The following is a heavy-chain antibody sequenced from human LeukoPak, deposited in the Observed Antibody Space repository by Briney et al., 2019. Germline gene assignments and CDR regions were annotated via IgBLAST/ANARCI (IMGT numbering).Heavy chain of an antibody. D-gene: IGHD6-19*01. V-gene: IGHV3-7*03. J-gene: IGHJ4*02. Sequence: PGGSLRLSCAASGFTLRSNWMSWVRQAPGKGLEWVANIKQDGSHKNYADSVKGRFTISRDNSKSTLFLQLSSLRADDTAVYYCTRNSGWYGVSWGQGTLVTVSS. CDR3: TRNSGWYGVS. CDR1: GFTLRSNW. CDR2: IKQDGSHK.